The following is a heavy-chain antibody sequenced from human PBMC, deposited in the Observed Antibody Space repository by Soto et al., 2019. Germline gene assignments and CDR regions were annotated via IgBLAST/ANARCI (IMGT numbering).Heavy chain of an antibody. Sequence: QVQLVQSGAEVKKPGSSVKVSCKASGGTFSSYAISWVRQAPGQGLEWMGGIIPIFGTANYAQKFQGRVTITADESEGTDYIELSRLRSEDSAADYSARGAYGSGRPRLDYYYYYGMYVWGQGTTVTFSS. V-gene: IGHV1-69*01. CDR2: IIPIFGTA. J-gene: IGHJ6*02. D-gene: IGHD3-10*01. CDR3: ARGAYGSGRPRLDYYYYYGMYV. CDR1: GGTFSSYA.